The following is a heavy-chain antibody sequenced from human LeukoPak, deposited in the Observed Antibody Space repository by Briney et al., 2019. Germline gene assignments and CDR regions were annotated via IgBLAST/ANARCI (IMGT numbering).Heavy chain of an antibody. J-gene: IGHJ3*02. CDR3: ARGGVPAADDAFDI. D-gene: IGHD2-2*01. CDR1: GYTFTSYG. CDR2: IIPIFGTA. V-gene: IGHV1-69*05. Sequence: ASVKVSCKASGYTFTSYGISWVRQAPGQGLEWMGGIIPIFGTANYAQKFQGRVTITTDESTSTAYMELSSLRSEDTAVYYCARGGVPAADDAFDIWGQGTMVTVSS.